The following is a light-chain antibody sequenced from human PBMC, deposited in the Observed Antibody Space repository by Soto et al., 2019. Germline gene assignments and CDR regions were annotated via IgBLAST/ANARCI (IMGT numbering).Light chain of an antibody. CDR3: QSYDRSLSGYV. CDR1: SSNIGAGYD. Sequence: QSVLTQPPSVSGAPGHRITISCTGSSSNIGAGYDVHWYQQLPGTAPKPLIYANGNRPSGVPDRFSGSKSGTSASLAITGLQAEDEADYYCQSYDRSLSGYVLGTGTKVTVL. CDR2: ANG. V-gene: IGLV1-40*01. J-gene: IGLJ1*01.